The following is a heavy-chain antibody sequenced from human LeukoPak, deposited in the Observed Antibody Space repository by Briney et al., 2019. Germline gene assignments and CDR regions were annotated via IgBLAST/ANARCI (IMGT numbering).Heavy chain of an antibody. V-gene: IGHV4-34*01. CDR3: ARGVTDPN. Sequence: PSETLSLTCAVYGGSFSGYYWSWIRQPPGKGLEWIGEINHSGSTNYNPSLKRRVTISLDTSKSQFSLKLNSVTAADSAVYYCARGVTDPNWGQGTLVTVSS. CDR2: INHSGST. J-gene: IGHJ4*02. D-gene: IGHD2-21*02. CDR1: GGSFSGYY.